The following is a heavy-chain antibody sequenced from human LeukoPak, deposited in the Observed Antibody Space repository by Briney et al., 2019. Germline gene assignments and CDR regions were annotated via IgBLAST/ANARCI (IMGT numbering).Heavy chain of an antibody. V-gene: IGHV4-39*07. J-gene: IGHJ6*02. Sequence: SETLSLTCTVSGGSVSSGSYYWSWIRQPPGKGLEWIGEINHSGSTNYNPSLKSRVTISVDTSKNQFSLKLSSVTAADTAVYYCARGRGRSGGPYYYYGMDVWGQGTTVTVSS. CDR3: ARGRGRSGGPYYYYGMDV. D-gene: IGHD2-15*01. CDR1: GGSVSSGSYY. CDR2: INHSGST.